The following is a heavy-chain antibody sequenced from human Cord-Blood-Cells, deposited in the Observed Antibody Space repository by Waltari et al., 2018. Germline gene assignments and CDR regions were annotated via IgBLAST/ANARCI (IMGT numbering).Heavy chain of an antibody. CDR2: IYYRGST. CDR3: ARQGGGSWNYVHYPFDY. D-gene: IGHD1-7*01. CDR1: GGSISSSSYY. Sequence: QLQLQESGPGLVKPSETLSLTCTVSGGSISSSSYYWGWIRQPPGKGVEWVGSIYYRGSTYYNPSLKSRVTISVETSKNQFSLKLSSVTAAETAVYYCARQGGGSWNYVHYPFDYWGQGTLVTVSS. V-gene: IGHV4-39*01. J-gene: IGHJ4*02.